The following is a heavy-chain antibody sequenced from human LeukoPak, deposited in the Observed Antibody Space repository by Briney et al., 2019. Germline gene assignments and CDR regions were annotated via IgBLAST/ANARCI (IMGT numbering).Heavy chain of an antibody. D-gene: IGHD2-2*02. Sequence: SETVSLTCTVSGGSISSYYWSWIRQPPGKGLEWIGYIYYSGSTNYNPSLKSRVTISVDTSKNQFSLKLSSVTAADTAVYYCARAPAAISRDAFDIWGQGTMVTVSS. CDR2: IYYSGST. V-gene: IGHV4-59*01. CDR1: GGSISSYY. J-gene: IGHJ3*02. CDR3: ARAPAAISRDAFDI.